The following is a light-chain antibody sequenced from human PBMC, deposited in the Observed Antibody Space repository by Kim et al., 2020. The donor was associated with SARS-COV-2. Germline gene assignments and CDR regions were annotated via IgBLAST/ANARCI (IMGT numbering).Light chain of an antibody. Sequence: TPGERGTLSCRATRSGSGSYSAGYQQKPGQAPRRLIHDASRRATGVPDRFSGSASGTDLTLTINRLEPEDFAVYYCQQYGDSRWTFGQGTKVDIK. J-gene: IGKJ1*01. CDR2: DAS. CDR3: QQYGDSRWT. CDR1: RSGSGSY. V-gene: IGKV3-20*01.